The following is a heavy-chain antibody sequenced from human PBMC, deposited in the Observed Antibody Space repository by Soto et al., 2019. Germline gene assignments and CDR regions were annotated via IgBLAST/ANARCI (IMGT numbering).Heavy chain of an antibody. J-gene: IGHJ4*02. V-gene: IGHV5-51*01. D-gene: IGHD2-2*01. Sequence: PVASLKISCKGSGYSFTSHWIGWVRQMPGKGLEWMGIIYPGDSDTRYRPSFQGQVTISADKSIRTAYLQWSSLKASDTAMYYCARVYYCSSSSCSKGNYLDSWGQGTLVTVSS. CDR3: ARVYYCSSSSCSKGNYLDS. CDR1: GYSFTSHW. CDR2: IYPGDSDT.